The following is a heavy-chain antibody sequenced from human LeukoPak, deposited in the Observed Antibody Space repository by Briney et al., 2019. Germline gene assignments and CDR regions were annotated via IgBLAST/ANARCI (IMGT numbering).Heavy chain of an antibody. CDR3: ARGGKTGGYDLTAMALLNYYYGMDV. J-gene: IGHJ6*02. CDR2: ISYDGSNK. D-gene: IGHD5-12*01. V-gene: IGHV3-30-3*01. Sequence: QAGGSLRLSCAASGFTFSNYAMHWVRQAPGKGLEWVAVISYDGSNKYYADSVKGRFTISRDNSKNTLYLQMNSLRAEDTAVYYCARGGKTGGYDLTAMALLNYYYGMDVWSQGTTVTVSS. CDR1: GFTFSNYA.